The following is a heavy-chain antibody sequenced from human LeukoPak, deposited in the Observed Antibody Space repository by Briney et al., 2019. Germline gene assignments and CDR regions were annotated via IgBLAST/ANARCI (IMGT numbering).Heavy chain of an antibody. D-gene: IGHD3-22*01. CDR1: RFTFSAVSRFDFSNYW. J-gene: IGHJ4*02. CDR3: ARSPMYYYDGTGYGGWYFDY. V-gene: IGHV3-74*03. CDR2: INSDGSIT. Sequence: GGSLRLSCAASRFTFSAVSRFDFSNYWMHWVRQAPGEGLVWVSRINSDGSITEYADSVKGRFTISRDNAKNTLYLQMNSLRAEDTAVYYCARSPMYYYDGTGYGGWYFDYWGQGTLVTASS.